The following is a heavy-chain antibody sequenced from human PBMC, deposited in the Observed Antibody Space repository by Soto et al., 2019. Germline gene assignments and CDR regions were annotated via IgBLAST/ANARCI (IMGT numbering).Heavy chain of an antibody. CDR3: AGQPTAGSYYDLGSYYYYYAMDV. Sequence: SETLSLTCSVSGGSISSGDYYWNWIRQPPGKGLEWIGHIYYSGSTYYNSSLKSRVTISLDTSKNQFSLKLSSVTAADTAAYYCAGQPTAGSYYDLGSYYYYYAMDVWGQVTTVTVSS. J-gene: IGHJ6*02. CDR1: GGSISSGDYY. V-gene: IGHV4-30-4*01. CDR2: IYYSGST. D-gene: IGHD3-10*01.